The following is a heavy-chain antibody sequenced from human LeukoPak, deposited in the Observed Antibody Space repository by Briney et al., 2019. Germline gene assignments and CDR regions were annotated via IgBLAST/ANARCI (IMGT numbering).Heavy chain of an antibody. CDR3: ARLGSPYDILTGYLYYFDY. Sequence: PSETLSLTCAVYGGSFSGYYWSWIRQPPGKGLEWIGEINHSGSTNYNPSLKSRVTISVDTSKNQFSLKLSSVTAADTAVYYCARLGSPYDILTGYLYYFDYWGQGTLVTVSS. CDR1: GGSFSGYY. D-gene: IGHD3-9*01. V-gene: IGHV4-34*01. CDR2: INHSGST. J-gene: IGHJ4*02.